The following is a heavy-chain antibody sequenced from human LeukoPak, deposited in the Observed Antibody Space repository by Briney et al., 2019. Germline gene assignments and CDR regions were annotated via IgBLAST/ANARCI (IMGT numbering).Heavy chain of an antibody. V-gene: IGHV3-21*01. CDR2: ISSGSSYI. J-gene: IGHJ4*02. CDR1: GFTFSTYT. CDR3: ARGNDLDY. Sequence: PGGPLRLSCAASGFTFSTYTMNWVRQAPGEGLEWVSSISSGSSYIYYADSVKGRFTISRDNAKNSLYLQMNSLRAEDTAVYYCARGNDLDYWGQGTLVTVSS. D-gene: IGHD1-1*01.